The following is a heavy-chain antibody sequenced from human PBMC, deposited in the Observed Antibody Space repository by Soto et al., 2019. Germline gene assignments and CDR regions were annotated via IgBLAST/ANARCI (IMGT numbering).Heavy chain of an antibody. Sequence: XGTLSLTCSVSGGSISGPYWSWIRQSPGKGLEWLGYVYYTGSTNYSPSLRSRVSISVDTSKNEFSLRLSSVTAADTAVYFCARSVAVPGAHIDYWGQGTQVTVSS. CDR2: VYYTGST. V-gene: IGHV4-59*11. D-gene: IGHD6-19*01. J-gene: IGHJ4*02. CDR3: ARSVAVPGAHIDY. CDR1: GGSISGPY.